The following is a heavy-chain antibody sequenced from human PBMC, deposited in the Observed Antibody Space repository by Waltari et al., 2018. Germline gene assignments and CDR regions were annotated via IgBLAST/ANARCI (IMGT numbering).Heavy chain of an antibody. Sequence: QVQLVQSGAEVKKPGASVKVSCKAAGDTFTGHYMHWVRQAPGQGLEWMGWINPNSGGTNYAQKFQGRVTMTRDTSISTAYMELSRLRSDDTAVYYCARDGGPIVLMVYAMGGFDYWGQGTLVTVSS. D-gene: IGHD2-8*01. CDR1: GDTFTGHY. J-gene: IGHJ4*02. CDR3: ARDGGPIVLMVYAMGGFDY. V-gene: IGHV1-2*02. CDR2: INPNSGGT.